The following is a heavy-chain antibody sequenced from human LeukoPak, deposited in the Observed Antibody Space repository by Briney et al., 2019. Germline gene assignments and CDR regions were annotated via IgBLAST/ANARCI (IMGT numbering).Heavy chain of an antibody. V-gene: IGHV4-59*08. D-gene: IGHD1-26*01. Sequence: SETLSLTCTVSGGSISNYYWTWVRQPPGKGLEWIGYVYHSGSTNYNPSLESRVTISVDTSKNQFSLRLSSVTAADTAVYYCARHRTTSGSYTYFFDYWGQGTLVTVSS. CDR1: GGSISNYY. J-gene: IGHJ4*02. CDR3: ARHRTTSGSYTYFFDY. CDR2: VYHSGST.